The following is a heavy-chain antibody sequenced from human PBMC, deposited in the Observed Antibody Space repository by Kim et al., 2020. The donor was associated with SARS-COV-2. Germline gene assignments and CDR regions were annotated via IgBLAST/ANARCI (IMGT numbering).Heavy chain of an antibody. CDR3: AKDAYSSGWSYQPNWFDP. CDR2: ISYDGSNK. J-gene: IGHJ5*02. CDR1: GFTFSSYG. D-gene: IGHD6-19*01. V-gene: IGHV3-30*18. Sequence: GGSLRLSCAASGFTFSSYGMHWVRQAPGKGLEWVAVISYDGSNKYYADSVKGRFTISRDNSKNTLYLQMNSLRAEDTAVYYCAKDAYSSGWSYQPNWFDPWGQGTLVTVSS.